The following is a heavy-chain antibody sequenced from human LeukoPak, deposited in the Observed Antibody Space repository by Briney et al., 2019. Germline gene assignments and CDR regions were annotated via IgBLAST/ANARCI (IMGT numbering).Heavy chain of an antibody. CDR3: AKEGPALGYSSSWYEGYYGMDV. D-gene: IGHD6-13*01. CDR2: ISYDGSNK. V-gene: IGHV3-30*18. Sequence: GGSLRLSCAASGFTFSSYGMHWVRQAPGKGLEWVAVISYDGSNKYYADSVKGRFTISRDNSKSTLYLQMNSLRAEDTAVYYCAKEGPALGYSSSWYEGYYGMDVWGQGTTVTVSS. CDR1: GFTFSSYG. J-gene: IGHJ6*02.